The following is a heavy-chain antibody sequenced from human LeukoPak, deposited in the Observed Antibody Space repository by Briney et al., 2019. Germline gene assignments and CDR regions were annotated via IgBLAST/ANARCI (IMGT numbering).Heavy chain of an antibody. CDR1: GYTFTGYY. D-gene: IGHD3-22*01. CDR3: AKEAYYYDSSGYSVAAEYFQH. CDR2: LNPNSGGT. J-gene: IGHJ1*01. V-gene: IGHV1-2*02. Sequence: ASVKVSCKASGYTFTGYYMHWVRQAPGQGLEWMGWLNPNSGGTNYAQKFQGRVTMTRDTSISTAYMELSRLRSDDTAVYYCAKEAYYYDSSGYSVAAEYFQHWGQGTLVTVSS.